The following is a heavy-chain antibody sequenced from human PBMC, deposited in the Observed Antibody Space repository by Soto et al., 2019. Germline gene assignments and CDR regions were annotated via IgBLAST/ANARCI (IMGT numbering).Heavy chain of an antibody. CDR3: VREGGANWFDP. CDR2: IYYSGST. D-gene: IGHD3-16*01. CDR1: GGSISSGDYY. J-gene: IGHJ5*02. V-gene: IGHV4-30-4*01. Sequence: SSETLSLTCTVSGGSISSGDYYWSWIRQPPGKGLEWIGYIYYSGSTFYNPSLKNRVTISLDTSKIQFSLKLSSVTAADTAVYYCVREGGANWFDPWGQGTLVTVSS.